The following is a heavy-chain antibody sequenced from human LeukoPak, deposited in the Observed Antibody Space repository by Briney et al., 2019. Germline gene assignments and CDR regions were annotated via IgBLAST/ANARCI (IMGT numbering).Heavy chain of an antibody. CDR3: ARVLYYGSGSYYGPYYFDY. D-gene: IGHD3-10*01. J-gene: IGHJ4*02. CDR1: GGSISSYY. V-gene: IGHV4-59*12. CDR2: IYYSGST. Sequence: SETLSLTCTVSGGSISSYYWSWIRQPPGKGLEWIGYIYYSGSTYYNPSLKSRVTISVDTSKNQFSLKLSSVTAADMAVYYCARVLYYGSGSYYGPYYFDYWGQGTLVTVSS.